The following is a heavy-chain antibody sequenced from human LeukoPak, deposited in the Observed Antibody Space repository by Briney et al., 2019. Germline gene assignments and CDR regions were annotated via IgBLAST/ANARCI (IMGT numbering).Heavy chain of an antibody. Sequence: SETLSLTCAVYGGSFSGYYWSWIRQPPGKGLEWIGEINHSGSTNYNPSLKSRVTISVDTSKNQFSLKLSSVTAADTAMYYCARGARLYGVDYWGQGTLVTVSS. CDR1: GGSFSGYY. D-gene: IGHD4-17*01. J-gene: IGHJ4*02. CDR3: ARGARLYGVDY. V-gene: IGHV4-34*01. CDR2: INHSGST.